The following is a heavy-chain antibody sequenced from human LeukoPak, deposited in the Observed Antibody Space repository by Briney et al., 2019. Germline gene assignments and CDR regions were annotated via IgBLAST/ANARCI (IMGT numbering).Heavy chain of an antibody. Sequence: ASVKVSCKASGYTFTGYYMHWVRQAPGQGLEGMGWINPNGGDTNFAQKFQGRVTMTRDASISTADMELSRLTSDDTAVYYCARVGSSWYSFDYWGQGTLVTVSS. D-gene: IGHD6-13*01. CDR3: ARVGSSWYSFDY. J-gene: IGHJ4*02. CDR2: INPNGGDT. V-gene: IGHV1-2*02. CDR1: GYTFTGYY.